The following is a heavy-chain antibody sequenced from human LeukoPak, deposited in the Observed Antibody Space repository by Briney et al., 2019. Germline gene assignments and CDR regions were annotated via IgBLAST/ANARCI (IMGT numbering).Heavy chain of an antibody. V-gene: IGHV3-30*01. CDR2: ISYDGSNK. D-gene: IGHD5-12*01. CDR1: GFTFSSYG. CDR3: ARDLATLGMDV. J-gene: IGHJ6*04. Sequence: GRSLRLSCAASGFTFSSYGLHWVRQAPGKGLEWVAGISYDGSNKYYADSVKGRFTISRDNSKDTVYLQMNSLRGEDTAVYYCARDLATLGMDVWGKGTTVTVSS.